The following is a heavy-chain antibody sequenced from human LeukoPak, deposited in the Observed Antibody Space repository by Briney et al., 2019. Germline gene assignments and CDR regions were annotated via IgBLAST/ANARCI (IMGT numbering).Heavy chain of an antibody. V-gene: IGHV4-38-2*02. CDR1: GYSISSDYF. D-gene: IGHD2-2*01. J-gene: IGHJ4*02. CDR2: ISHSGNT. Sequence: PSETLSLTCVVSGYSISSDYFWGWIRQVPGKGLEWIGTISHSGNTYYKPSLKSRVTISLDTCKNQFSLKLSSVTAADTAVYYCVRDVGQLRSDYWGQGTLVTVSS. CDR3: VRDVGQLRSDY.